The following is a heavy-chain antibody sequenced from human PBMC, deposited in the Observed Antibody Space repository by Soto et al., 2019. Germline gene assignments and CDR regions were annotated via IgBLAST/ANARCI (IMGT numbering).Heavy chain of an antibody. CDR2: ISSSSSYI. CDR1: GFTFSSYS. D-gene: IGHD3-22*01. Sequence: EVQLVESGGGLVKPGGSLRLSCAASGFTFSSYSMNWVRQAPGKGLEWVSSISSSSSYIYYADSVKGRFTISRDNAKNSLYLQMNSLRAEDTAVYYCARRQTYYYDSSGYYYYGYFGYWGQGTLVTVSS. V-gene: IGHV3-21*01. J-gene: IGHJ4*02. CDR3: ARRQTYYYDSSGYYYYGYFGY.